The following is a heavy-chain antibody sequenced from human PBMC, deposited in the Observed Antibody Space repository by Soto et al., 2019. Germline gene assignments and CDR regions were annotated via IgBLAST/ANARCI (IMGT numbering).Heavy chain of an antibody. V-gene: IGHV3-53*01. Sequence: GGSLRLSCAASGFTVSSNYMSWVRQAPGKGLEWVSVIYSGGSTYYADSVKGRFTISRDNSKNTLYLQMNSLRAEDTAVYYCARVDTTVDFDYWGQGTLVTVSS. CDR1: GFTVSSNY. CDR3: ARVDTTVDFDY. J-gene: IGHJ4*02. D-gene: IGHD4-17*01. CDR2: IYSGGST.